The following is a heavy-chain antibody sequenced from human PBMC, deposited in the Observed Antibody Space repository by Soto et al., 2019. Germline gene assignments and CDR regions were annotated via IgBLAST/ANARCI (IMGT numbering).Heavy chain of an antibody. CDR3: ARDYGDYVSWFDP. CDR1: GGSFSGYY. Sequence: PSETLSLTCAVYGGSFSGYYWSWIRQPPGKGLEWIGEINHSGSTNYNPSLKSRVTISVDTSKNQFSLKLSSVTAADTAVYYCARDYGDYVSWFDPWGQGTLVTVSS. CDR2: INHSGST. V-gene: IGHV4-34*01. D-gene: IGHD4-17*01. J-gene: IGHJ5*02.